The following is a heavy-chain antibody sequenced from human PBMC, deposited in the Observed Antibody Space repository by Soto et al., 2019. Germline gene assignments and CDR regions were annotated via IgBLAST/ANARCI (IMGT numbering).Heavy chain of an antibody. CDR3: ARTAAAGKYYYGVDV. CDR1: GYSFTSYW. V-gene: IGHV5-51*01. Sequence: LGESLKISCKGSGYSFTSYWIGWVRQMPGKGLEWMGTIYPGDSDTRYSPSFQGQVTISADKSISTAYLQWSSLKASDTAIYYCARTAAAGKYYYGVDVWGQGTTVTVSS. J-gene: IGHJ6*02. D-gene: IGHD6-13*01. CDR2: IYPGDSDT.